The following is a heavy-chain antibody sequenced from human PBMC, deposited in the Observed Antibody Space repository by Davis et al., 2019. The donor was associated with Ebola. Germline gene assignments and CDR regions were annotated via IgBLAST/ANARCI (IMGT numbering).Heavy chain of an antibody. CDR2: IYYSGST. J-gene: IGHJ4*02. V-gene: IGHV4-59*08. D-gene: IGHD2-15*01. CDR1: GGSISSYY. CDR3: ARFSGGEDY. Sequence: MPSETLSLPCTVSGGSISSYYWSWIRQPPGKGLEWIGYIYYSGSTNYNPSLKSRVTISVDTSKNQFTLKLSSVTAADTAVYYCARFSGGEDYWGQGTLVTVSS.